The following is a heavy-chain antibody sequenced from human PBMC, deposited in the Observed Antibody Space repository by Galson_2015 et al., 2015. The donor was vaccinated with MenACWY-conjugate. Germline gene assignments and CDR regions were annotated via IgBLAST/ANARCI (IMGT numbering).Heavy chain of an antibody. CDR1: GYSFISYW. J-gene: IGHJ4*02. Sequence: QSGAEVKKPGESLKISCKGSGYSFISYWIGWVRQMPGKGLEWTGIIDSGDSDTRYSPSFQGQVTISADKSISTAYLQWSSLKASDSASHYCARRYIAKGLSSYWGQGTLVTVSS. D-gene: IGHD5-12*01. CDR3: ARRYIAKGLSSY. CDR2: IDSGDSDT. V-gene: IGHV5-51*03.